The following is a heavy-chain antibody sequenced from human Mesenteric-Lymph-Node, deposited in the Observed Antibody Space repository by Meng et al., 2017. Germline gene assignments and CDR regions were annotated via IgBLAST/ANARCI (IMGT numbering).Heavy chain of an antibody. V-gene: IGHV3-48*03. Sequence: GGSLRLSCAASGLSFSSYEFNWVRQAPGKGLEWTSHISNGAGSTNYADSVKGRFTTSRDNAKNSVYLQMNSLRADDTAVYYCARGNFYYGMDVWGQGTTVTVSS. J-gene: IGHJ6*02. CDR2: ISNGAGST. CDR1: GLSFSSYE. CDR3: ARGNFYYGMDV.